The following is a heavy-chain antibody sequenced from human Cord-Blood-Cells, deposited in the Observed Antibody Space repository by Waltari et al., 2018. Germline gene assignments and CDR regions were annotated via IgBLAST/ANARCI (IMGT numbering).Heavy chain of an antibody. Sequence: VQLQQWGAGLLKPSETLSLTCAVYGGSFSGYYWSWIRPPPGKGLEWIGEINHSGSTNYNPSLKSRVTISVDTSKNQFSLKLSSVTAADTAVYYCARGRFDVVVVAARAFDIWGQGTMVTVSS. CDR1: GGSFSGYY. CDR3: ARGRFDVVVVAARAFDI. CDR2: INHSGST. V-gene: IGHV4-34*01. D-gene: IGHD2-15*01. J-gene: IGHJ3*02.